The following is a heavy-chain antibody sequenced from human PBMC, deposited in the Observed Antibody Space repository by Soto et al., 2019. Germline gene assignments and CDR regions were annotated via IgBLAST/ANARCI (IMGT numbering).Heavy chain of an antibody. CDR3: ARRNEIAAGGLVWFDP. D-gene: IGHD6-13*01. V-gene: IGHV4-30-4*01. J-gene: IGHJ5*02. Sequence: PSETLSLTCTVSGGSISSGDYYWSWIRQPPGKGLEWIGYVYYSGNTYYNPSLKSRVTISVDTSKNQFSLKLSSVTDADTAVYYCARRNEIAAGGLVWFDPWGQGTLVTVSS. CDR2: VYYSGNT. CDR1: GGSISSGDYY.